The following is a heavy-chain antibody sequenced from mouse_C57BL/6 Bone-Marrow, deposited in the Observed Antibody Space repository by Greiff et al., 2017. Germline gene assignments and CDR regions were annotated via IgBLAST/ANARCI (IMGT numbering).Heavy chain of an antibody. Sequence: EVQLQQSGAELVSPGASVKLSCTASGFNIKDDYMHWVKQRPEQGLEWIGWIDPENGDTEYASKFQGKATITADTSSNTAYLQLSSLTSEDTAVYYCTLANWDDYWGQGTTLTVSS. CDR1: GFNIKDDY. D-gene: IGHD4-1*01. CDR3: TLANWDDY. CDR2: IDPENGDT. J-gene: IGHJ2*01. V-gene: IGHV14-4*01.